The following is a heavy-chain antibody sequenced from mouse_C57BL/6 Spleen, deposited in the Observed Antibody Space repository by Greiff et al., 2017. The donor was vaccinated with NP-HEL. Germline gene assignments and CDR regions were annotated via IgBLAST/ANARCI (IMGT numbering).Heavy chain of an antibody. V-gene: IGHV1-15*01. J-gene: IGHJ4*01. CDR2: IDPETGGT. CDR1: GYTFTDYE. Sequence: VQLQQSGAELVRPGASVTLSCKASGYTFTDYEMHWVKQTPVHGLEWIGAIDPETGGTAYNQKFKGKAILTADKSSSTAYMELRSLTSEDSAVYCSTRQGDYAMDYWGQGTSVTVSS. CDR3: TRQGDYAMDY.